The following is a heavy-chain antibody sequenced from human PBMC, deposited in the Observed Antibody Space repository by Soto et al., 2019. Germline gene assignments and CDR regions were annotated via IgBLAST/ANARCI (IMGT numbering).Heavy chain of an antibody. D-gene: IGHD2-2*01. CDR1: GYTFTSYG. CDR2: MNPNSGNT. J-gene: IGHJ4*02. CDR3: AREAAALGNDY. Sequence: ASVKVSCKASGYTFTSYGISWVRQAPGQGLEWMGWMNPNSGNTGYAQKFQGRVTMARNTSISTAYMELSSLRSEDTAVYYCAREAAALGNDYWGQGTLVTVSS. V-gene: IGHV1-8*02.